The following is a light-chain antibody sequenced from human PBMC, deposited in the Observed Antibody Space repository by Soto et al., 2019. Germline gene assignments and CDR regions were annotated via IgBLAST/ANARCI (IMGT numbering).Light chain of an antibody. V-gene: IGKV4-1*01. CDR2: WAS. J-gene: IGKJ3*01. CDR3: QQYYSPPVT. Sequence: DIVMTQSPDSLAVSLGERATINCKSSQSVLYSSNNKNHLAWYQQKPGQPPKLHIYWASTRESGVPDRFSGSGSGTDFTLTINSLQAEDVAVYYCQQYYSPPVTFGPGTKVDIK. CDR1: QSVLYSSNNKNH.